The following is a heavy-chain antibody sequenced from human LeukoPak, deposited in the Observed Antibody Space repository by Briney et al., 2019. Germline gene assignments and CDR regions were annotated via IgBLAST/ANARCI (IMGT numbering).Heavy chain of an antibody. V-gene: IGHV4-59*01. CDR2: IYYSGST. CDR3: ARARYGSGSYYEYYYYYYMDV. CDR1: GGSISSYY. Sequence: SETLSLTCTVSGGSISSYYWSWIRQPPGKGLEWIGYIYYSGSTNYNPSLKSRVTISVDTSKNQFSLKLSSVTAAETAVYYCARARYGSGSYYEYYYYYYMDVWGKGTTVTISS. D-gene: IGHD3-10*01. J-gene: IGHJ6*03.